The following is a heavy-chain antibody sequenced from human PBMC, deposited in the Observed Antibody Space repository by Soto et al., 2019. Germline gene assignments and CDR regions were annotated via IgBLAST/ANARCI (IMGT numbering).Heavy chain of an antibody. CDR1: GFTLSSYG. J-gene: IGHJ4*02. V-gene: IGHV3-33*01. CDR3: ARGSAGSESVVVVPAIDFYPFDT. CDR2: IWYDGDKK. Sequence: QVQLVESGGGVVQPGRSLRLSCAASGFTLSSYGMHWVRQAPGKGLEWVAVIWYDGDKKYYADSVKVRFTISRDESKNTVYLQMSSLRGEDTGVYYCARGSAGSESVVVVPAIDFYPFDTWGQGTLVSVSS. D-gene: IGHD2-15*01.